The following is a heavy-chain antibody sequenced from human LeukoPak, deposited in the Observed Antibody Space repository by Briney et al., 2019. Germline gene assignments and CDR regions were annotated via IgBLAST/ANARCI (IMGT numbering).Heavy chain of an antibody. J-gene: IGHJ4*02. CDR3: ARESHYDILTGYYNGFDY. Sequence: SVKVSCKASGYTFTSYAISWVRQAPGQGLEWMGRIIPIFGTANYAQKFQGRVTITTDESTSTAYMELSSLRSEDTAVYYCARESHYDILTGYYNGFDYWGQGTLVTVSS. V-gene: IGHV1-69*05. CDR1: GYTFTSYA. CDR2: IIPIFGTA. D-gene: IGHD3-9*01.